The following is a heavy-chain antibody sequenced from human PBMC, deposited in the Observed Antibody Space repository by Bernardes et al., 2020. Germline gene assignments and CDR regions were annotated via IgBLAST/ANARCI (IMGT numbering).Heavy chain of an antibody. V-gene: IGHV3-74*01. CDR2: INCDGSDT. J-gene: IGHJ4*02. D-gene: IGHD2-15*01. CDR1: GFIFSSYW. CDR3: ARRHPVSGTFHY. Sequence: GGSLRLSCAASGFIFSSYWMHWVRQAPGKGLMWVSRINCDGSDTRYADSVKGRFTISRDNAKDTLYLQMNSLRVEDTAVYFCARRHPVSGTFHYWGQGTLVAVSS.